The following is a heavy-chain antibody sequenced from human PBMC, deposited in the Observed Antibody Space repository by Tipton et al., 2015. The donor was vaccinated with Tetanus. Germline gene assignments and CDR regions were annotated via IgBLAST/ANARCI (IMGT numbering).Heavy chain of an antibody. J-gene: IGHJ6*02. V-gene: IGHV1-2*02. Sequence: QLVQSGAEVKKPGASVKVSCKASGYTFTGYYMYWVRQAPGQGLEWMGWIDPNSGGTVYAQKFQGRVPMTRDTSISTAYMELRSLRSDDTAVYYCARVRGDYIYYGMDVWGPGATVTVS. CDR3: ARVRGDYIYYGMDV. CDR2: IDPNSGGT. CDR1: GYTFTGYY. D-gene: IGHD3-22*01.